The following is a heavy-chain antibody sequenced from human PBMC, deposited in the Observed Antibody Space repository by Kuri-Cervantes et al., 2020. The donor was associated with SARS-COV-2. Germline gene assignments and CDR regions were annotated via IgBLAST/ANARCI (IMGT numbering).Heavy chain of an antibody. CDR3: VRHPPIAVADYYFDY. Sequence: GSLRLSCTVSSGSITTYSYYCGWIREPPGKGLEWSGRLYYSGSTYYNPSLKRRVTISIDTSKNQFSLRLSSVTAADTPVYYCVRHPPIAVADYYFDYWGQGALVTVSS. CDR1: SGSITTYSYY. J-gene: IGHJ4*02. V-gene: IGHV4-39*01. D-gene: IGHD6-19*01. CDR2: LYYSGST.